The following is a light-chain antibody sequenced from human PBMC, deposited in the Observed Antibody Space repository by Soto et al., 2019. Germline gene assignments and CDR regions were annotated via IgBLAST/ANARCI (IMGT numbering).Light chain of an antibody. CDR1: SSDVGRYDY. J-gene: IGLJ3*02. CDR2: EVR. Sequence: QSALTQPASVSGSPGQSITISCTGTSSDVGRYDYVSWYQQHPGKAPKLMIYEVRYRPSGVSHRSSGSKSGNTASLTISGLQAEDEDDYYFNSYTSTNARVFGGGTKVTVL. CDR3: NSYTSTNARV. V-gene: IGLV2-14*01.